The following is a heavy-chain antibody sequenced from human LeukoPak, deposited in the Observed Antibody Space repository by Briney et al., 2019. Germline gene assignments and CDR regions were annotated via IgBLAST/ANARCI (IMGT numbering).Heavy chain of an antibody. CDR1: GFTFSNYG. V-gene: IGHV3-33*01. J-gene: IGHJ4*02. D-gene: IGHD6-13*01. CDR2: IWYDGSNE. CDR3: ARDRERAADLGY. Sequence: PGRSLRLSCAASGFTFSNYGMHWVRQAPGKGLELVANIWYDGSNEYYADSVKGRFTISRDNSKNTLFLQMNSLRAEDTAVYYCARDRERAADLGYWGQGTLVTVSS.